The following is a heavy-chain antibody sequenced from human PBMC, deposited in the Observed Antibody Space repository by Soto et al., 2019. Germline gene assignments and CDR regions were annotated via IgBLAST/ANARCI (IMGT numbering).Heavy chain of an antibody. V-gene: IGHV1-18*01. CDR3: ARVVCAYDPTNWFDP. CDR1: AYTFTSYG. J-gene: IGHJ5*02. D-gene: IGHD2-8*01. Sequence: QVHLVQSGAEVKKPGASVKVSCKASAYTFTSYGITWVRQAPGQGLEWMGWISVYNRNTNYAQKFQGRVTMTADTSTSTVYMELRGLTSDDTAVYYCARVVCAYDPTNWFDPWGQGTLVTVSS. CDR2: ISVYNRNT.